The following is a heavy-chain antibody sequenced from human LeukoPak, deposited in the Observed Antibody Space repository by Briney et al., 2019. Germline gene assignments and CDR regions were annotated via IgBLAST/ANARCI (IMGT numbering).Heavy chain of an antibody. D-gene: IGHD2-2*01. J-gene: IGHJ4*02. Sequence: GGSLRLSCAASGFTFSSYAMSWVRQAPGKGLELVSAISGSGGSTYYADSVKGRFTISRDNSTNTLYLQMNSLRAEDTAVYYCAMSRRLSEPAKYWGQGTLVTVSS. CDR2: ISGSGGST. CDR3: AMSRRLSEPAKY. CDR1: GFTFSSYA. V-gene: IGHV3-23*01.